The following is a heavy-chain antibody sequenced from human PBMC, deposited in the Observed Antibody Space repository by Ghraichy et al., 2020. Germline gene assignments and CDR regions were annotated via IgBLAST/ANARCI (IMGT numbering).Heavy chain of an antibody. CDR2: INPKSGGT. Sequence: ASVKVSCKTSRYTFTAYHIHWVRQAPGGGLEWMGWINPKSGGTYYAQRFQGRVTMTGDLSISTAYMELSGLTSDYTAVYYCAVVAPVGHGAMDYWGPGTLVTVSS. CDR3: AVVAPVGHGAMDY. J-gene: IGHJ4*02. V-gene: IGHV1-2*02. CDR1: RYTFTAYH. D-gene: IGHD4/OR15-4a*01.